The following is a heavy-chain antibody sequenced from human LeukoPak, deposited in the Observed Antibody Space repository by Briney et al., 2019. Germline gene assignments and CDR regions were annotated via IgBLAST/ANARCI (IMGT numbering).Heavy chain of an antibody. Sequence: SVKVSCKASGGTFSSYAISWVRQAPGQGLEWMGGIIPIFGTANYAQKFQGRVTITTDESTSTAYMKLSSLGSEDTAVYYCARLFGSTSGNVDTAMAPRHPESDYWGQGTLVTVSS. J-gene: IGHJ4*02. CDR2: IIPIFGTA. CDR3: ARLFGSTSGNVDTAMAPRHPESDY. D-gene: IGHD5-18*01. CDR1: GGTFSSYA. V-gene: IGHV1-69*05.